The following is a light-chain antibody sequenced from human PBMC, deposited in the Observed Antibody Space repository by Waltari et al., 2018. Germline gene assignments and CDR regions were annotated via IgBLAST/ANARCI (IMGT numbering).Light chain of an antibody. V-gene: IGKV3-15*01. CDR3: QQFNNWPQT. CDR2: GAS. CDR1: QRVSRD. Sequence: EVVMTQSPATLSVSPGERATRACRASQRVSRDLAWYQQKPGEAPRLLIYGASTRITGVPARFTGSGSGAEFSLTISTLQSEDVAIYYCQQFNNWPQTFGGGTQVEIK. J-gene: IGKJ4*01.